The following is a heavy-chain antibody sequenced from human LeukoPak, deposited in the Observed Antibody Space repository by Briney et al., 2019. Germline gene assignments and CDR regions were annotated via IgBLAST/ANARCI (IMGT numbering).Heavy chain of an antibody. V-gene: IGHV3-23*01. CDR1: GFTFSSAA. Sequence: GGSLRLSCAASGFTFSSAAMTWVRKAPGQGLEWVSTITGSDDRTHYADSVKGRFTISRDYSRNTLHLQMDSLRTEDTAIYYCAKGPLLGSGYHPDYWGQGTLVTVSS. J-gene: IGHJ4*02. CDR3: AKGPLLGSGYHPDY. CDR2: ITGSDDRT. D-gene: IGHD3-22*01.